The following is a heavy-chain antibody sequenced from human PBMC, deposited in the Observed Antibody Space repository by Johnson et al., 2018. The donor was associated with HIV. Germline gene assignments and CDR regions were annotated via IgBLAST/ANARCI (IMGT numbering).Heavy chain of an antibody. CDR2: ISYDGSNK. CDR3: ARDGAGTGEGLDAFDI. Sequence: QVQLVESGGGVVRPGGSLRLSCAASGFTFDDYGMSWVRQAPGKGLEWVSGISYDGSNKYYADSVKGRFTISRDNSKNTRYLQMNSLRAEDTAVYYCARDGAGTGEGLDAFDIWGQGTMVTVSS. J-gene: IGHJ3*02. D-gene: IGHD7-27*01. V-gene: IGHV3-30*03. CDR1: GFTFDDYG.